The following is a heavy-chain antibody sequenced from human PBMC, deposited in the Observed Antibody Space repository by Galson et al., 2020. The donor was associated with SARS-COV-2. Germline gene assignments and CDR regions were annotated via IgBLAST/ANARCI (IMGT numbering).Heavy chain of an antibody. CDR2: MKPNGGDT. CDR1: GYTFINYD. J-gene: IGHJ4*02. Sequence: ASVKVSCKTSGYTFINYDINWERQAPGQGLEWMGWMKPNGGDTGFAQRFQGRLTMNRNTTTGTAYMELSILRSGDTAVYYCARYNWNDGFDYGAQGTLVTVS. V-gene: IGHV1-8*01. D-gene: IGHD1-1*01. CDR3: ARYNWNDGFDY.